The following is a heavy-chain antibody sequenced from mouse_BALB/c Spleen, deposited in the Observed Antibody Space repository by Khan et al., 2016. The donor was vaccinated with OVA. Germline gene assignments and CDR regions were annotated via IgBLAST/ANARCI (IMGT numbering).Heavy chain of an antibody. CDR2: TNPTNGRT. J-gene: IGHJ2*01. V-gene: IGHV1S81*02. CDR1: GYTFTSYW. CDR3: ARIKKIVATYFDY. Sequence: QVQLQQSGAELVKAGASVKMSCKASGYTFTSYWMHWVKQRLGQGLEWFAETNPTNGRTYYNEKFKSKVTLTVDKSSSTAYMLLSGPTFEDSAVYYCARIKKIVATYFDYWGQGTTRTVSS. D-gene: IGHD1-1*01.